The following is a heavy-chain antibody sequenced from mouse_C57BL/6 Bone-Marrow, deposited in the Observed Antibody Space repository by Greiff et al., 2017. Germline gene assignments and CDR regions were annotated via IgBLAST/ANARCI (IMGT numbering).Heavy chain of an antibody. CDR1: GYTFTDYY. Sequence: VQLKESGAELVRPGASVKLSCKASGYTFTDYYINWVKQRPGQGLEWIARIYPGSGNTYYNEKFKGKATLTAEKSSSTAYMQLSSLTSEDSAVYFCASQLREDYWGQGTSVTVSS. V-gene: IGHV1-76*01. CDR3: ASQLREDY. J-gene: IGHJ4*01. D-gene: IGHD3-2*02. CDR2: IYPGSGNT.